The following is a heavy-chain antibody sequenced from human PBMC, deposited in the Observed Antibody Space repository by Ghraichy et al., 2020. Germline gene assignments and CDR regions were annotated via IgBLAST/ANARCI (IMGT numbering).Heavy chain of an antibody. CDR2: IYYSGST. CDR3: ARGVLSGYYGSGSLGF. CDR1: GGSISSGGYY. V-gene: IGHV4-31*03. J-gene: IGHJ4*02. Sequence: SETLSLTCTVSGGSISSGGYYWSWIRQHPGKGLEWIGYIYYSGSTYYNPSLKSRVTISVDTSKNQFSLKLSSVTVADTAVYYCARGVLSGYYGSGSLGFWGQGNLVTVPS. D-gene: IGHD3-10*01.